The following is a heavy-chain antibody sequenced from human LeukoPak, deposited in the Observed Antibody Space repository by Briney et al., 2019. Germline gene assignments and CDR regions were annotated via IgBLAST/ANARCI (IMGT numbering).Heavy chain of an antibody. V-gene: IGHV3-23*01. CDR3: AKDRASSWWYFDL. Sequence: GSLRLSCAAAGFSFSSSWMHWVRQVPGKGLEGVSAITGSGGSTYYADSVKGRFTISRDNSKNTLYLQMNSLRAEDTAVYYCAKDRASSWWYFDLWGRGTLVTVSS. J-gene: IGHJ2*01. D-gene: IGHD1-26*01. CDR1: GFSFSSSW. CDR2: ITGSGGST.